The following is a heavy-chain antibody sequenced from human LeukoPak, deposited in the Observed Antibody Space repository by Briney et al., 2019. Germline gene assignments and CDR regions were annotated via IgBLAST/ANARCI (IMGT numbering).Heavy chain of an antibody. CDR2: INHSGST. CDR1: GGSFSGYY. V-gene: IGHV4-34*01. CDR3: ARGGNTIFGVVNYGYNWFDP. Sequence: TAETLSLTCAVYGGSFSGYYWSWIRQPPGKGLEWIGEINHSGSTNYNPSLKSRVTISVDTSKNQFSLKLSSVTAADTAVYYCARGGNTIFGVVNYGYNWFDPWGQGTMSGVSS. D-gene: IGHD3-3*01. J-gene: IGHJ5*02.